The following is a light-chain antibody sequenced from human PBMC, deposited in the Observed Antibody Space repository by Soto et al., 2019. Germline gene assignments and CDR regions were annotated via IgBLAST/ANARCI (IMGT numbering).Light chain of an antibody. J-gene: IGKJ5*01. Sequence: DIQITQSPSTLSAFVGYSVTITCRASQNIRNWLAWYQQKPGKAPNPLIYDASSLKSGVPARFSGSGSGTEFTLTISSLKPDDFATYYCQQYNTYSTFGQGTRLEIK. CDR3: QQYNTYST. CDR2: DAS. CDR1: QNIRNW. V-gene: IGKV1-5*01.